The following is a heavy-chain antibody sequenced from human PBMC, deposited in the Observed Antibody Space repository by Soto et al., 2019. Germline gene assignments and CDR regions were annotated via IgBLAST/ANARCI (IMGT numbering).Heavy chain of an antibody. CDR1: GFTFSRHG. CDR3: AKVEVSTAGSFDD. Sequence: PGGSMRLSCVASGFTFSRHGLSWVRQAPGKGLEWVSTINPSGDSTFYADSVKGRFTISRDNSKNTVYLQMNSLSVGDTAVYLCAKVEVSTAGSFDDWGQGALVTVYS. D-gene: IGHD6-13*01. V-gene: IGHV3-23*01. J-gene: IGHJ4*02. CDR2: INPSGDST.